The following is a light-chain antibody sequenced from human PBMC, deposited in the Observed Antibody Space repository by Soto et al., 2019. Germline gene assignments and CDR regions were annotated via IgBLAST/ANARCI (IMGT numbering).Light chain of an antibody. Sequence: ETVVTQSPGTLSLSPGERATLSCRASQSVSSNYIAWYQQKPGQAPRLLIYGASSRATVIPDRFSGSGSRTDFNLTISRPEPEDCGVYYCQQYGGSPPQTFGQGTKVEIK. CDR3: QQYGGSPPQT. J-gene: IGKJ1*01. V-gene: IGKV3-20*01. CDR2: GAS. CDR1: QSVSSNY.